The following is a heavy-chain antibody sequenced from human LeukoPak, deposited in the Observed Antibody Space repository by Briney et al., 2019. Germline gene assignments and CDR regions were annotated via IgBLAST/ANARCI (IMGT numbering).Heavy chain of an antibody. V-gene: IGHV1-8*03. D-gene: IGHD6-13*01. CDR2: MNPNSGNT. CDR1: GYTFTSYD. CDR3: ARGCSSSWYFRTYYYYYMDV. Sequence: ASVKVSCKASGYTFTSYDINWVRQATGQGLEWMGWMNPNSGNTGYAQKFQGRVTITRNTSISTAYTELSSLRSEDTAVYYCARGCSSSWYFRTYYYYYMDVWGKGTTVTISS. J-gene: IGHJ6*03.